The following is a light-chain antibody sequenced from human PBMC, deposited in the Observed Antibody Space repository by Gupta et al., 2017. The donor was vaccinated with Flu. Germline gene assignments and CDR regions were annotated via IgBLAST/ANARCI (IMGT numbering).Light chain of an antibody. J-gene: IGKJ4*01. CDR3: QHDSSCPLT. CDR2: GTS. Sequence: PPTLSGSPGESATLSCRASHSVVRNLAWYQQKPGLAPRLLIYGTSTRATGILATFSGSGSGKEFTLTISSLQSEDFAVYYCQHDSSCPLTFGRATKVEIK. CDR1: HSVVRN. V-gene: IGKV3D-15*01.